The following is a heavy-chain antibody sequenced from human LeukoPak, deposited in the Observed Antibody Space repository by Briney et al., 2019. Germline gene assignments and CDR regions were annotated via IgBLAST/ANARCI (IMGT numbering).Heavy chain of an antibody. V-gene: IGHV3-23*01. J-gene: IGHJ4*02. CDR1: GFTFGSYA. Sequence: GRSLRLSCAASGFTFGSYAIGCVRHPPRDWLGWDSSILGIGGRTYYASSVKGRFTISRDNSKNTLYLQMNSLRAEDTAVYYCAKDQGRYYDSSGYYPFDYGGQGTLVTVSS. D-gene: IGHD3-22*01. CDR2: ILGIGGRT. CDR3: AKDQGRYYDSSGYYPFDY.